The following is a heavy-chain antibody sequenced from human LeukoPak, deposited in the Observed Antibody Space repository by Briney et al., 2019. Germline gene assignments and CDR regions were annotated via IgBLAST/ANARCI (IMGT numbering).Heavy chain of an antibody. Sequence: SETLSLTCTVSGGSISSYYWSWIRQPPGKGLEWIGYIYHSGSTYYNPSLKSRVTISVDRSKNQFSLKLSSVTAADTAVYYCARDSSIAAAGTKTSAEYFQHWGQGTLVTVSS. CDR1: GGSISSYY. J-gene: IGHJ1*01. CDR3: ARDSSIAAAGTKTSAEYFQH. V-gene: IGHV4-59*12. CDR2: IYHSGST. D-gene: IGHD6-13*01.